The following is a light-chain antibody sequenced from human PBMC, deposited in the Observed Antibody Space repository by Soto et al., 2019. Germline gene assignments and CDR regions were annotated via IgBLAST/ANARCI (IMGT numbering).Light chain of an antibody. V-gene: IGKV1-33*01. CDR1: QSISSW. CDR2: DTS. Sequence: DIQMTQSPSTLSASVGDRVTITCRASQSISSWLAWYQQKPGKAPRLLIYDTSILQTGVPSRFGGGRSGTDFTFTINSLQPEDVATYYCQQYGTLPFTFGPGTTVDIK. CDR3: QQYGTLPFT. J-gene: IGKJ3*01.